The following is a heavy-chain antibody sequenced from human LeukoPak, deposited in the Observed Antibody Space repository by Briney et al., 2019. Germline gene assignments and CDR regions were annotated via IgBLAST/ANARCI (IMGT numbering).Heavy chain of an antibody. CDR1: NGSISSYS. Sequence: SETLSLICSVSNGSISSYSWTWIRQPAGKGLEWIGRIYTSGSANYNPSLKSRVTMSEDTSKKQFSLRLSSVTAADTAVYYCAREVQEKGRGFGMWGQGTMVSVSS. J-gene: IGHJ3*02. CDR3: AREVQEKGRGFGM. CDR2: IYTSGSA. D-gene: IGHD4/OR15-4a*01. V-gene: IGHV4-4*07.